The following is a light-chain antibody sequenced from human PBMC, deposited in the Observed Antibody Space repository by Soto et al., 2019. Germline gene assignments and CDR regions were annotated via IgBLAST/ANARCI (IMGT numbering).Light chain of an antibody. Sequence: DIQMTQSPSSLSASVGDRVTITCRASQSINYYLNWYQQKPGKAPELLIYAASSLQSGVPSRFSGSGSGTDFTLTISSLQPEDFATYYCQQSFSTPPWTFGQGTKVEIK. J-gene: IGKJ1*01. V-gene: IGKV1-39*01. CDR3: QQSFSTPPWT. CDR2: AAS. CDR1: QSINYY.